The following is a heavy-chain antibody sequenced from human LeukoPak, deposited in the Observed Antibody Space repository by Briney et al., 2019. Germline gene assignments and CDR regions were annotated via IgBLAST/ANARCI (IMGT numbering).Heavy chain of an antibody. Sequence: ASVKVSCKASGYTFTGYYMHWVRQAPGQGLEWMGWINPNSGGTNYAQDFQGRVTMTRDTSISTAYMELSRLRSDDTAVYYCALEEDSYGLDYWGQGTLVTVSS. D-gene: IGHD5-18*01. CDR2: INPNSGGT. CDR1: GYTFTGYY. V-gene: IGHV1-2*02. J-gene: IGHJ4*02. CDR3: ALEEDSYGLDY.